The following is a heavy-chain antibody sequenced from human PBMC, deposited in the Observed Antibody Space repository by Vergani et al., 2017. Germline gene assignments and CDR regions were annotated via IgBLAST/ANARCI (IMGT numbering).Heavy chain of an antibody. CDR2: ISSSSSYI. Sequence: VQLVESGGGLVKPGGSLRLSCAASGFTFSSYSMNWVRQAPGKGLEWVSSISSSSSYIYYADSVKGRFTISRDNAKNSLYLQMNSLRAEDTAVYYCARDLLAVADYGMDVWGQGTTVTVSS. CDR1: GFTFSSYS. V-gene: IGHV3-21*01. CDR3: ARDLLAVADYGMDV. D-gene: IGHD6-19*01. J-gene: IGHJ6*02.